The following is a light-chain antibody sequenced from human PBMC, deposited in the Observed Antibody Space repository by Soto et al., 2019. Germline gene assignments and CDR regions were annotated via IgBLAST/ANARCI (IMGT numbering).Light chain of an antibody. Sequence: DFQMTQSPSSLSASVGDRVTITCRASQSISNYLNWYQQKPGKAPKLLIYDASSLYRGVPARFSGSGSGTDFTFTISSLQPEDFATYYCQQSYRTPRTFGQGTKVDI. J-gene: IGKJ1*01. CDR3: QQSYRTPRT. CDR2: DAS. CDR1: QSISNY. V-gene: IGKV1-39*01.